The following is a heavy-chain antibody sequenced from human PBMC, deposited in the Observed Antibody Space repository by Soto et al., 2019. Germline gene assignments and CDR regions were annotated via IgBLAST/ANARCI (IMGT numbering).Heavy chain of an antibody. V-gene: IGHV3-30*18. CDR1: EFTFSSYG. D-gene: IGHD3-22*01. CDR2: ISYDGSKK. J-gene: IGHJ4*02. Sequence: QVQLVESGGGVVQPGRSLTLSCAASEFTFSSYGIHWVRQAPGKGLEWVAVISYDGSKKQYADSVKGRFTISRDNSENALQLQRNSLGSEDTAVYYCAKDTYYHDTTGYYVFDYWGQGTLVTVSS. CDR3: AKDTYYHDTTGYYVFDY.